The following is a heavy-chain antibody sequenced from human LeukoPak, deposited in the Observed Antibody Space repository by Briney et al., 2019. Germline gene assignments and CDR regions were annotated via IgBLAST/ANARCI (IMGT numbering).Heavy chain of an antibody. D-gene: IGHD6-13*01. CDR2: IYYSGST. CDR1: GYSISSGYY. CDR3: ARTITSSSWYIAGWFDP. V-gene: IGHV4-38-2*02. Sequence: SETLSLTCTVSGYSISSGYYWGWIRQPPGKGLEWIGSIYYSGSTYYNPSLKSRVTISVDTSKNQFSLKLSSVTAADTAVYYCARTITSSSWYIAGWFDPWGQGTLVTVSS. J-gene: IGHJ5*02.